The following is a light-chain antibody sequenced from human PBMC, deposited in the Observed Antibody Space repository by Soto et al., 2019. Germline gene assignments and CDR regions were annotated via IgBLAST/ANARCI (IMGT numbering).Light chain of an antibody. Sequence: IVLTQSPGTLSLSPEESAALSCGASQSVSSRFLAWYQQKPGRAPSFLIYDASTRATGVPDRFSGSGSGTDFTLTISRLEPEDFAVYYCQQYGGSPVTFGQGTRLEI. V-gene: IGKV3D-20*01. CDR3: QQYGGSPVT. J-gene: IGKJ5*01. CDR2: DAS. CDR1: QSVSSRF.